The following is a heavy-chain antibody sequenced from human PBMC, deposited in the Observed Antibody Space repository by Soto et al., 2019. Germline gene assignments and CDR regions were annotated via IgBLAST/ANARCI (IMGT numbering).Heavy chain of an antibody. Sequence: QVQLVQSGAEVKKPGSSVKVSCKASGGTFSSYTISWVRQAPGQGLEWMGRIIPILGIANYAQKFQGRVTITAHKPTGTPYMELSSRRSEDTAVYYCYGSGSYYNYYYYYYMAVWGKGTTVTVSS. V-gene: IGHV1-69*02. CDR3: YGSGSYYNYYYYYYMAV. CDR1: GGTFSSYT. J-gene: IGHJ6*03. CDR2: IIPILGIA. D-gene: IGHD3-10*01.